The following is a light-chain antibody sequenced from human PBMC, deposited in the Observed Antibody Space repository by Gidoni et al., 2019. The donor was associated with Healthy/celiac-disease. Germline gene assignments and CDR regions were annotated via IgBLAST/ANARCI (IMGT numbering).Light chain of an antibody. CDR3: QQYNSYPWT. J-gene: IGKJ1*01. V-gene: IGKV1-5*03. Sequence: DIQMTQSPSTLSASLGSRVTITCRASQSISSWLAWYQQKPGKAPKLLIYKASSLESGVPARFSGSGSGTEFTLTISSLQPDDFATYYFQQYNSYPWTFGQGTKVEIK. CDR1: QSISSW. CDR2: KAS.